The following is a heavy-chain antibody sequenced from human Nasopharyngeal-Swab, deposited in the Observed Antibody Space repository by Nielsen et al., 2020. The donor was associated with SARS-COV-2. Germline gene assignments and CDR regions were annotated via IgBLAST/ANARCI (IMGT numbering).Heavy chain of an antibody. D-gene: IGHD6-6*01. V-gene: IGHV4-34*13. CDR2: INHSGST. CDR3: AREVCGIAARPYSDYYYGMDV. Sequence: WIRQPPGKGLEWIGEINHSGSTNYNPSLKSRVTISVDTSKNQFSLKLSSVTAADTAVYYCAREVCGIAARPYSDYYYGMDVWGQGTTVTVSS. J-gene: IGHJ6*02.